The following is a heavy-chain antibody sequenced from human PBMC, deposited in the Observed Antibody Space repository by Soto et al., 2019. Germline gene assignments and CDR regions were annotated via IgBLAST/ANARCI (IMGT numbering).Heavy chain of an antibody. J-gene: IGHJ4*02. D-gene: IGHD4-17*01. CDR3: TRVGVVSTVIAIDF. Sequence: EVQLVESGGGLVQPGGSLKLSCAASGFTFSGSAMHWVRQASGKGLEWVGRIRSKANSYATAYAASVKGRFTISRDDAKNTVYLQMNSLKTEDTAVYYCTRVGVVSTVIAIDFWGQGTLVTVSS. CDR2: IRSKANSYAT. V-gene: IGHV3-73*02. CDR1: GFTFSGSA.